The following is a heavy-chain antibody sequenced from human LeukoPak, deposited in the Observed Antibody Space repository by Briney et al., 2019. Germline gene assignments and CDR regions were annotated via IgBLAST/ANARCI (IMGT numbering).Heavy chain of an antibody. J-gene: IGHJ6*02. D-gene: IGHD1-26*01. CDR3: ASGSGTYYSSYYYYGMDV. Sequence: GGSLRLSCAASAFTFSNYAMSLVRQAPGKGLEWASGISGNGGNTYYADSVKGRFTISRDNSKNTLYLQMNSLRAEDTGVYYCASGSGTYYSSYYYYGMDVWGQGTTVTVSS. CDR2: ISGNGGNT. V-gene: IGHV3-23*01. CDR1: AFTFSNYA.